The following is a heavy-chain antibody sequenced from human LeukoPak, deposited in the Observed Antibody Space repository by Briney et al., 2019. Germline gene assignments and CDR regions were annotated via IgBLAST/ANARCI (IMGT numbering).Heavy chain of an antibody. J-gene: IGHJ4*02. V-gene: IGHV3-48*03. Sequence: GGSLRLSCAASGFTFSSYEMNWVRQAPGKGLEWVSYISSSGSTTYYAESVKGRFTISRDNAKNSLYLQMNSLRAEDTAVYYCARVKSSGSYNDDYWGQGTLVTVSS. CDR1: GFTFSSYE. CDR3: ARVKSSGSYNDDY. D-gene: IGHD1-26*01. CDR2: ISSSGSTT.